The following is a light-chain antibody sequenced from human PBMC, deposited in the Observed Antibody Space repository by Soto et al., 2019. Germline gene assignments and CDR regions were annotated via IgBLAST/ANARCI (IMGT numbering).Light chain of an antibody. CDR2: GAS. J-gene: IGKJ5*01. CDR1: QSVNSNS. Sequence: KQSPATLSLYKGERATLSCRASQSVNSNSLAWYQQKPGQAPRVFIYGASTRATGIPDRFSGTGSGTDFTLTISRLEPEDFAVYYCQHFGDSPITFGQVTLLEIK. V-gene: IGKV3-20*01. CDR3: QHFGDSPIT.